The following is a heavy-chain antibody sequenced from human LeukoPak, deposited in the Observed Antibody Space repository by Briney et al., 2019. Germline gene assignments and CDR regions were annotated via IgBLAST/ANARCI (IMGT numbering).Heavy chain of an antibody. V-gene: IGHV1-2*02. J-gene: IGHJ4*02. CDR2: INPNSGGT. CDR1: GYTFTRYY. Sequence: GASVKVSCKASGYTFTRYYMHWVRQAPGQGLEWMGCINPNSGGTSYAQKSQGRVTMTRDTSISKAYMELSRSRSEDTAVYYCAAGVLLWFGEFGQPFDYWGQGTLVTVSS. D-gene: IGHD3-10*01. CDR3: AAGVLLWFGEFGQPFDY.